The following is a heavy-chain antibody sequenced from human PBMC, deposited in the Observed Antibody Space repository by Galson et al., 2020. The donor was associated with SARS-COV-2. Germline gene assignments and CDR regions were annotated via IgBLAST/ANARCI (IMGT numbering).Heavy chain of an antibody. CDR3: ARVSKDEYYDSSQSFFSEWWFDP. D-gene: IGHD3-22*01. Sequence: SETLSLTCTVSGGSISSGGYYWSWIRQHPGKGLEWIGYIYYSGSTYYNPSLKSRVTISVDTSKNQFSLKLSSVTAADTAVYYCARVSKDEYYDSSQSFFSEWWFDPWGQGTLVTVAS. CDR2: IYYSGST. J-gene: IGHJ5*02. CDR1: GGSISSGGYY. V-gene: IGHV4-31*03.